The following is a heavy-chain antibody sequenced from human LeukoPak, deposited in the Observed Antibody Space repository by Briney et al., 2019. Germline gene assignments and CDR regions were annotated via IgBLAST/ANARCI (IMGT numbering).Heavy chain of an antibody. CDR2: IYPGDSDT. V-gene: IGHV5-51*01. J-gene: IGHJ4*02. CDR1: GYIFTSYW. D-gene: IGHD3-22*01. Sequence: GESLKISCKGSGYIFTSYWIGWVRQMPGKGLEWMGIIYPGDSDTRYSPSFQGQVTISADKSISTAYLQWSSLKASDTAMYYCARHLSYDSSGYPFDYWGQGTLVTVSS. CDR3: ARHLSYDSSGYPFDY.